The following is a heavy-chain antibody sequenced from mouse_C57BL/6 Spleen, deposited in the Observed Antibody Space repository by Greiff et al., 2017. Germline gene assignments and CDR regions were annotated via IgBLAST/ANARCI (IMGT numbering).Heavy chain of an antibody. CDR3: SREGDACLFAY. Sequence: ESGPGLVKPSQSLSLTCSATGYSITSGYYWNWNRQFPGNQLEWMGYISYDGSNYYNASLKNRISITRDTSKNQFFLKLNSVTTEDASTIYCSREGDACLFAYWGQGTLVTVSA. J-gene: IGHJ3*01. CDR1: GYSITSGYY. CDR2: ISYDGSN. V-gene: IGHV3-6*01.